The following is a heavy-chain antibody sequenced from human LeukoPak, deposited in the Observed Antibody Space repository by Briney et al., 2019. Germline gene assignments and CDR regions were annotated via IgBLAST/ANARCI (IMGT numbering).Heavy chain of an antibody. CDR2: IIPIFGTA. V-gene: IGHV1-69*13. D-gene: IGHD6-19*01. CDR1: GGTFSSYA. J-gene: IGHJ4*02. Sequence: SVKVSCKASGGTFSSYAISWVRQAPGQGLEWMGGIIPIFGTANYAQKFQGRVTITADESTSTAYMELSSLRSEDTAVYYCAWGWVYATVAGSYYFDYWGQGTLVTVSS. CDR3: AWGWVYATVAGSYYFDY.